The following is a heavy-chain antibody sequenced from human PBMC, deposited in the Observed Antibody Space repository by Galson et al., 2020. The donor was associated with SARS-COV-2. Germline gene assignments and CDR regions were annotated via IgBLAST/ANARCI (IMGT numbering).Heavy chain of an antibody. Sequence: GESLKIPCAASGFTFSDSGMYWVRQASGKGLEWVGRIRSRANNYATEYAASVKGRFTISRDDSQNTAYLQMNSLKTEDTAVYYCTRVPPYSNSFWDAFDIWGQGTMVTVSS. CDR2: IRSRANNYAT. CDR3: TRVPPYSNSFWDAFDI. D-gene: IGHD4-4*01. CDR1: GFTFSDSG. V-gene: IGHV3-73*01. J-gene: IGHJ3*02.